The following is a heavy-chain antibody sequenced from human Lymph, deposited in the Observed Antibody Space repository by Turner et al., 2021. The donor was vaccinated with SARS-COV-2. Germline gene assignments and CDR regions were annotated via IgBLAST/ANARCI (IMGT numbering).Heavy chain of an antibody. Sequence: QVQLVESGGGVVQPGRSLRLSCAASGFPFSSYGMHWVRQAPGKGLGWVAVIWYDGSNKYYADSVKGRFTISRDNSKNTLYLQMNSLRAEDTAVYYCARDLRFGELPAADHWGQGTLVTVSS. V-gene: IGHV3-33*01. D-gene: IGHD3-10*01. CDR3: ARDLRFGELPAADH. J-gene: IGHJ4*02. CDR2: IWYDGSNK. CDR1: GFPFSSYG.